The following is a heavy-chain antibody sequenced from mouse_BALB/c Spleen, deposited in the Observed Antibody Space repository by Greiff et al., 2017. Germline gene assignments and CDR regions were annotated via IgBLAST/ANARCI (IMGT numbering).Heavy chain of an antibody. D-gene: IGHD1-2*01. CDR1: GFTFSSFG. CDR3: ARSGLRLRDWYFDV. V-gene: IGHV5-17*02. J-gene: IGHJ1*01. CDR2: ISSGSSTI. Sequence: DVKLVESGGGLVQPGGSRKLSCAASGFTFSSFGMHWVRQAPEKGLEWVAYISSGSSTIYYADTVKGRFTISRDNPKNTLFLQMTSLRSEDTAMYYCARSGLRLRDWYFDVWGAGTTVTVSS.